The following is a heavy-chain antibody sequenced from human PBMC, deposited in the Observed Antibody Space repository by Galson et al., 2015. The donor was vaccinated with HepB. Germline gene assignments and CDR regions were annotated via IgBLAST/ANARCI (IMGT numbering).Heavy chain of an antibody. CDR1: GFTFRYYA. J-gene: IGHJ4*02. CDR2: ITPNGDNT. V-gene: IGHV3-23*01. CDR3: AKVFPEKTDGWYRQALYYFDS. Sequence: SLRLSCAASGFTFRYYAMRWVRQAPGKGLEWVSAITPNGDNTYPADSMKGRFTISRDNSQNTLFLQMNSLRADDTAIYFCAKVFPEKTDGWYRQALYYFDSWGQGTRVTVSS. D-gene: IGHD6-19*01.